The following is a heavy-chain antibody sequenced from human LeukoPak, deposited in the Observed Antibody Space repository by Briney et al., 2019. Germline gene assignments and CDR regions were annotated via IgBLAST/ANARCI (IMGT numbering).Heavy chain of an antibody. V-gene: IGHV1-46*01. Sequence: ASVKVSCKASGYTFTSYYMHWVRQAPGQGLEWMGIINPSGGSTSYAQKFQGRVTMTRDTSTSTVYMELSSLRSEDTAVYYCARDAPYDSSGYYSSNYFGYWGQGTLVTVSS. CDR1: GYTFTSYY. CDR2: INPSGGST. CDR3: ARDAPYDSSGYYSSNYFGY. D-gene: IGHD3-22*01. J-gene: IGHJ4*02.